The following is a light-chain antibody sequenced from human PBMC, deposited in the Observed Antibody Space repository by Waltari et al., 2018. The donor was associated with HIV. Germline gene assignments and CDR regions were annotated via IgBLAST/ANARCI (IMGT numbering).Light chain of an antibody. CDR2: RGS. Sequence: DTEMTQSPYTLSAFIGDSVTITCRASQSVSNWLAWYQQKPGKAPKLLLSRGSDLWRGVPLRFSGGCAGTLFTLAISSLQPDDFETDDCQHYNNRPWTFGPGTNLEIK. CDR1: QSVSNW. CDR3: QHYNNRPWT. V-gene: IGKV1-5*03. J-gene: IGKJ1*01.